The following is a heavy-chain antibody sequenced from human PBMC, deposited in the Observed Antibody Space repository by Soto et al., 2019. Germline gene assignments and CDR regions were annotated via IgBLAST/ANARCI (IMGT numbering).Heavy chain of an antibody. CDR1: VGPVSGDDLY. J-gene: IGHJ6*02. D-gene: IGHD3-22*01. Sequence: SETLSLTCVVSVGPVSGDDLYWSWIRHLPGKGLEWIANVYHTGTTYYNPSLKSRVPMSVDTSQNQFSLILASVTAADTAVYYCARALVTDYNSRDYHYYFAMDVWGQGTSVTV. CDR2: VYHTGTT. CDR3: ARALVTDYNSRDYHYYFAMDV. V-gene: IGHV4-31*02.